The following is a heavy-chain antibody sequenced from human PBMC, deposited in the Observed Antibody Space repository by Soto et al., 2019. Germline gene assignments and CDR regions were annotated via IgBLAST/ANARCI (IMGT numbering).Heavy chain of an antibody. J-gene: IGHJ6*03. Sequence: SETLSLTCAVYGGSFSGYYWSWIRQPPGKGLEWIGEINHSGSTNYNPSLKSRVTISVDTSKNQFSLKLSSVTAADTAVYYCARRDYDFWSGYSTEYYYYMDVWGKGTTVTVSS. CDR3: ARRDYDFWSGYSTEYYYYMDV. V-gene: IGHV4-34*01. D-gene: IGHD3-3*01. CDR2: INHSGST. CDR1: GGSFSGYY.